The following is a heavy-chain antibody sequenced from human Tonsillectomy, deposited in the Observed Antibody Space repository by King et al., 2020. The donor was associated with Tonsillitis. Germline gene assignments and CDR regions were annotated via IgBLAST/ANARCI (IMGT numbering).Heavy chain of an antibody. CDR2: IYSGGST. J-gene: IGHJ6*02. D-gene: IGHD3-9*01. V-gene: IGHV3-53*01. CDR3: ASAQSYYDILTGYNYYYYGMDV. Sequence: VQLVESGGGLIQPGGSLRLSCAASGFTVSSNYMSWVRQAPGKGLEWVSVIYSGGSTYYADSVKGRFTISRDNSKNTLYLQMNSLRAEDTAVYYCASAQSYYDILTGYNYYYYGMDVWGQGTTVTVSS. CDR1: GFTVSSNY.